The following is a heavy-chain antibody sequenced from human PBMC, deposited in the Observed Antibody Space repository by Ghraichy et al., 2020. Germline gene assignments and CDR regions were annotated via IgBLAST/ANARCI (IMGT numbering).Heavy chain of an antibody. J-gene: IGHJ6*02. CDR3: ARSMYIYPMDV. CDR1: GGPINNYY. V-gene: IGHV4-59*01. D-gene: IGHD3-9*01. CDR2: IYDSGST. Sequence: SETLSLTCTVSGGPINNYYWSWIRQPPGKGLEWIGNIYDSGSTNYNPSLKSRVTISVDTSKNHFSLKLTSVTAADTAMYYCARSMYIYPMDVWGQGTTVTVSS.